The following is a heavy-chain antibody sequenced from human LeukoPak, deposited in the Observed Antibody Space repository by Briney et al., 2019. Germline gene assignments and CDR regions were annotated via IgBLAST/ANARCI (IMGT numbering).Heavy chain of an antibody. CDR3: ARGAGRYCSSTSCHYFDY. D-gene: IGHD2-2*01. J-gene: IGHJ4*02. CDR1: GGSISSGGYY. CDR2: IYYSGST. Sequence: SQTLSLTCTVSGGSISSGGYYWSWIRPHPGKGLEWIGYIYYSGSTYYNPSLKSRVTISVDTSKNQFSLKLSSVTAADTAVYYCARGAGRYCSSTSCHYFDYWGRGTLVTVSS. V-gene: IGHV4-31*03.